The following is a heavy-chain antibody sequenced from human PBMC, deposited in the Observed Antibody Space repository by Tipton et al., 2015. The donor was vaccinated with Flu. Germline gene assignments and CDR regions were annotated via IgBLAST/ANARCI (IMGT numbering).Heavy chain of an antibody. CDR3: ATKEVSYCSGGSCYSYYFDY. CDR1: GGSISSSSYY. V-gene: IGHV4-39*01. J-gene: IGHJ4*02. CDR2: IYYSGST. D-gene: IGHD2-15*01. Sequence: TLSLTCTVSGGSISSSSYYWGWIRQPPGKGLEWIGSIYYSGSTCYNPSLKSRVTISVDTSKNQFSLKLSSVTAADTAVYYCATKEVSYCSGGSCYSYYFDYWGQGTLVTVPS.